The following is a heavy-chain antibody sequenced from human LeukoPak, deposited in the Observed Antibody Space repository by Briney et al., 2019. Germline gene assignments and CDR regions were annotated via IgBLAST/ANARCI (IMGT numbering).Heavy chain of an antibody. J-gene: IGHJ4*02. CDR2: IYHSGST. CDR1: GGSISSSSYY. D-gene: IGHD3-10*01. V-gene: IGHV4-39*07. Sequence: SETLSLTCIVSGGSISSSSYYWGWIRQPPGKGLEWIGSIYHSGSTYYNPSLKSRVTISVDTSKNQFSLKLSSVTAADTAVYYCARVQSYGSGSYYNEPPNYWGQGTLVTVSS. CDR3: ARVQSYGSGSYYNEPPNY.